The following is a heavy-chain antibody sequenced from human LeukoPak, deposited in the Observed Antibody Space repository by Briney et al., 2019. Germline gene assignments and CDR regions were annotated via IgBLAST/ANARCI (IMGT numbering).Heavy chain of an antibody. CDR3: ATDSRGCGGSDLDY. CDR2: ISGSGTGT. Sequence: PGGSLRLSCAASGFTFSSYAMSWVRQAPGKGLEWVSAISGSGTGTYYADSVKGRFTISRDNSKNTLYLQMNSLRAEDTAVYYCATDSRGCGGSDLDYWGQGTLVTVSS. J-gene: IGHJ4*02. D-gene: IGHD5-12*01. CDR1: GFTFSSYA. V-gene: IGHV3-23*01.